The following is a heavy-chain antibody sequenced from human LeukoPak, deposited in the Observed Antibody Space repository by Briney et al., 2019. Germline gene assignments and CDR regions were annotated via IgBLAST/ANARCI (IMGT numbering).Heavy chain of an antibody. Sequence: ASVKVSCKASGYTFTGYYMHWVRQAPGQGLEWMGWINPNSGGTNYAQKFQGRVTMTRGTSISTAYMELSRLRSDDTAVYYCARGINYCSSTSCLDYWGQGTLVTVSS. CDR1: GYTFTGYY. V-gene: IGHV1-2*02. D-gene: IGHD2-2*01. J-gene: IGHJ4*02. CDR3: ARGINYCSSTSCLDY. CDR2: INPNSGGT.